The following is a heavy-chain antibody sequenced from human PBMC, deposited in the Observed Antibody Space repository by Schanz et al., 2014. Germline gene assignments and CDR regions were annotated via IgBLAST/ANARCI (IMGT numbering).Heavy chain of an antibody. CDR2: IVVGSGNT. Sequence: QVQLVQSGPELKKPGTSVKVSCKASGFTFTSSAMQWVRQARGQRLEWIGWIVVGSGNTNYAQKFQERVTITRDMSTSTVYLDLSSLRSEDTAVYYCARERPRKGDFDYWGQGTLVTVSS. D-gene: IGHD1-26*01. V-gene: IGHV1-58*02. J-gene: IGHJ4*02. CDR3: ARERPRKGDFDY. CDR1: GFTFTSSA.